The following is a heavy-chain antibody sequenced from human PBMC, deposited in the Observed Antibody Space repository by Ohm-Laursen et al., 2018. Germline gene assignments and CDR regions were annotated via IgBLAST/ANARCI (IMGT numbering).Heavy chain of an antibody. CDR2: MNPNSGNTGYSGDT. CDR1: GYTFSTYD. Sequence: AASVKVSCKVSGYTFSTYDIVWVRQAAGQGPEWMGWMNPNSGNTGYSGDTGYQHKFRGRITMTRDTSISTAYMELSGLTSEDTATYYCARAVRNQLVSDYWGQGTLVTVSS. J-gene: IGHJ4*02. D-gene: IGHD2-2*01. CDR3: ARAVRNQLVSDY. V-gene: IGHV1-8*01.